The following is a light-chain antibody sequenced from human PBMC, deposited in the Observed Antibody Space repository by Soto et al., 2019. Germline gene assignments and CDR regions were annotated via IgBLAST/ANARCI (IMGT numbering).Light chain of an antibody. CDR2: DVS. J-gene: IGLJ2*01. Sequence: QSALTQPRSVTGSPGQSVTISCTGTSSDDGGYKYVSWYQQHPGKAPKLMIYDVSKRPSGVPDRFSGSKSGNTASLTISGLQAEDEADYYCCSYAGSYTKVFGGGTKLTVL. CDR3: CSYAGSYTKV. V-gene: IGLV2-11*01. CDR1: SSDDGGYKY.